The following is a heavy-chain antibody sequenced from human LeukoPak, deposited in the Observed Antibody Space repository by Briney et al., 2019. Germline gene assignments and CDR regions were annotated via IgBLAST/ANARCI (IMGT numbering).Heavy chain of an antibody. Sequence: YLIRSCRTSGLTCDDVAMGGCRQAPGKGLEWVAYIRSNIYGGTTEYSASVRGRFAISRDDSTRVAYLQMDSLKTEDTAVYYCARAIRQSGDSFDMWGQGTMVTVSS. V-gene: IGHV3-49*03. J-gene: IGHJ3*02. CDR3: ARAIRQSGDSFDM. CDR1: GLTCDDVA. D-gene: IGHD3-10*01. CDR2: IRSNIYGGTT.